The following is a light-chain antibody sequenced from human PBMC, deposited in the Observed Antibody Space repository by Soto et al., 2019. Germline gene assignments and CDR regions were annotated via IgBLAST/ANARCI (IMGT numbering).Light chain of an antibody. CDR3: QQYGSSPGT. CDR2: GAS. CDR1: QSSSH. Sequence: MVLTHSPGTLSLSPWQRSPLSGRASQSSSHLAWYQQKPGQAPRLLIYGASSRATGIPDRFSGSGSGTDFTLTISRLEPEDFAVYYCQQYGSSPGTFGQGTKVDIK. V-gene: IGKV3-20*01. J-gene: IGKJ1*01.